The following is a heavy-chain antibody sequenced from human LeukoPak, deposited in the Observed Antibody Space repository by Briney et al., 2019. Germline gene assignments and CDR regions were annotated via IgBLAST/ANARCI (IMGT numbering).Heavy chain of an antibody. J-gene: IGHJ3*02. Sequence: ASQTLSLTCTVSGGSISSGDYYWSWIRQPPGKGLEWIGRIYTSGSTNYNPSLKSRVTMSVDTSKNQFSLKLSSVTAADTAVYYCARVYLRAYAFDIWGQGTMVTVSS. CDR3: ARVYLRAYAFDI. CDR1: GGSISSGDYY. V-gene: IGHV4-61*02. CDR2: IYTSGST.